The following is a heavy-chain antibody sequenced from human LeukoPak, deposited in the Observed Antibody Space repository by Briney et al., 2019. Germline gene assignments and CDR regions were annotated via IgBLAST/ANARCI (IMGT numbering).Heavy chain of an antibody. V-gene: IGHV3-23*01. CDR2: ISGSGRRT. Sequence: PGGSLRLSCAASGFTFSSFAMTWVRQAPGKGLEWVSAISGSGRRTFYADSVQGRFTISRDNSKNTLYLQMNSLRAEDTAVYYCAKEAGYSGYDYPDYWGQGTLVTVPS. J-gene: IGHJ4*02. CDR1: GFTFSSFA. D-gene: IGHD5-12*01. CDR3: AKEAGYSGYDYPDY.